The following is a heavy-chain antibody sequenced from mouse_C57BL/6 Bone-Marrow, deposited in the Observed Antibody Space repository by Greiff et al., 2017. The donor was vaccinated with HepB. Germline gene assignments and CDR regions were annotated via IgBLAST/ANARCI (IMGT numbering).Heavy chain of an antibody. D-gene: IGHD1-1*01. J-gene: IGHJ4*01. CDR2: IHPNSGST. CDR3: SYYYGSSYDAMDY. Sequence: QVQLQQPGAELVKPWASVKLSCKASGYTFTSYWMHWVKQRPGQGLEWIGMIHPNSGSTNYNEKFKSKATLTVDKSSSTAYMQLSSLTSEDSAVYYCSYYYGSSYDAMDYWGQGTSVTVSS. V-gene: IGHV1-64*01. CDR1: GYTFTSYW.